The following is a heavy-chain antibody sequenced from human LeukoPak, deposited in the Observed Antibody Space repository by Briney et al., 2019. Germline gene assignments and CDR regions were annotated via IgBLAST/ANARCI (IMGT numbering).Heavy chain of an antibody. V-gene: IGHV4-31*03. CDR2: IYYSGST. CDR1: GCSISSGGYY. CDR3: ARDAIMIMAV. Sequence: SQTLSLTCTVSGCSISSGGYYWSWIRQHPGKGLEGIGYIYYSGSTYYNPALRSRVTISVDTSKIQFSPKLSSVTAADTAVYYCARDAIMIMAVWGKGNTVTVSS. D-gene: IGHD3-16*01. J-gene: IGHJ6*04.